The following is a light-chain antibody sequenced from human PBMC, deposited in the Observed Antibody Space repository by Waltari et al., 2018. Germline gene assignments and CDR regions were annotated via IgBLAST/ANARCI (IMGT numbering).Light chain of an antibody. CDR1: QSVSRY. Sequence: EIVSTQSPATLSLSPGERATLSCRASQSVSRYLAWYQQKPGQAPRLLIYDASNRATGIPARFSGSGSGTDFTLTISSLEPEDSAVYYCQQRSIWPPLTFGGGTKVEIK. CDR3: QQRSIWPPLT. CDR2: DAS. V-gene: IGKV3-11*01. J-gene: IGKJ4*01.